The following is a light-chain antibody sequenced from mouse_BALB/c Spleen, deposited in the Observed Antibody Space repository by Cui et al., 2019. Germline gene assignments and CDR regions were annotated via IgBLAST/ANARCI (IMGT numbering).Light chain of an antibody. CDR3: HQWSSYPWT. V-gene: IGKV4-80*01. J-gene: IGKJ1*01. CDR1: SSVSY. CDR2: STS. Sequence: IALTQSPALKSASPGEEITLTCSASSSVSYMHWYQQKSGTSPKLLIYSTSNLASGVPSRFSGSGSGTFYSLTISSVEAEDAADYYCHQWSSYPWTFGGGTKLEIK.